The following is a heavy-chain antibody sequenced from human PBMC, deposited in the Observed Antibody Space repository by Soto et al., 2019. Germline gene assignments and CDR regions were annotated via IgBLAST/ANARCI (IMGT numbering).Heavy chain of an antibody. CDR2: LIPIYDAP. CDR1: GYTFTGYH. Sequence: SVKVSCKASGYTFTGYHLYWVRQAPGQGLEWMGGLIPIYDAPNYAQKFQDRVTITADKSTTTVYLELSSLTSEDTAVYFCARVRDPHLDHYGLDVWGQGTTVTVSS. V-gene: IGHV1-69*06. CDR3: ARVRDPHLDHYGLDV. J-gene: IGHJ6*02.